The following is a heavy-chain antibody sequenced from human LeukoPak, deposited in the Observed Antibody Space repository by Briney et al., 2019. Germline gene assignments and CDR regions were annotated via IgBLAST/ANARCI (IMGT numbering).Heavy chain of an antibody. CDR3: ARGVGCSGGSCYSAHNDY. D-gene: IGHD2-15*01. CDR2: ISAYNGNT. J-gene: IGHJ4*02. Sequence: ASVKVSCKASGYTFSSYDINWVRQATGQGLEWMGWISAYNGNTNYAQKLQGRVTMTTDTSTSTAYMELRSLRSDDTAVYYCARGVGCSGGSCYSAHNDYWGQGTLVTVSS. CDR1: GYTFSSYD. V-gene: IGHV1-18*01.